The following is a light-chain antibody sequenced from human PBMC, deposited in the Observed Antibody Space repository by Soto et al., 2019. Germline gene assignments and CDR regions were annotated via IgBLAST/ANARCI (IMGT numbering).Light chain of an antibody. Sequence: DIQMTQSPSTLSGSVGDRVTITCRASQTISSWLAWYQQKPGKAPKLLIYKASTLKSGVPSRFSCSGSGTKFTLTISSRQPDDFATYYYQHYNSYSEAFGQGTKVELK. CDR1: QTISSW. V-gene: IGKV1-5*03. J-gene: IGKJ1*01. CDR2: KAS. CDR3: QHYNSYSEA.